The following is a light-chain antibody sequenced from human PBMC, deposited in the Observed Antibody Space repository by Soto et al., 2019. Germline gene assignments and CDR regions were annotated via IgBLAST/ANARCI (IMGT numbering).Light chain of an antibody. Sequence: DIVLTQSPGTLSLSPGESATLSCRASQSVDGTYITWYQQKPGQAPRLLIYGASGRATGIPDRFSGSGSGTDFTLTISRLEPEDFAVSYCQHYDSSRTLGQGTKVDIK. CDR1: QSVDGTY. V-gene: IGKV3-20*01. CDR3: QHYDSSRT. J-gene: IGKJ1*01. CDR2: GAS.